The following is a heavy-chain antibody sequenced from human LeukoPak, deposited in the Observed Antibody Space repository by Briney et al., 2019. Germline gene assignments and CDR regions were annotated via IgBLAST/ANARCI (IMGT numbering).Heavy chain of an antibody. V-gene: IGHV3-48*03. J-gene: IGHJ4*02. Sequence: GGSLRLSCAASGFSFSTSEMNWVRQAPGKRLEWVAHIGPRGDVTYYADSIKGRFTISRDNANNLLYMRMNSLRAEDTGLYYCVRYLHYGGQGTLVTVSS. CDR1: GFSFSTSE. CDR2: IGPRGDVT. CDR3: VRYLHY.